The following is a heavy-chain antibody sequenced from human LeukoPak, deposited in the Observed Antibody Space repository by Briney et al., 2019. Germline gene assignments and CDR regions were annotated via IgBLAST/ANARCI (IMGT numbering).Heavy chain of an antibody. D-gene: IGHD3-3*01. CDR1: GFTFSSYG. V-gene: IGHV3-23*01. J-gene: IGHJ1*01. Sequence: GGSLRLSCAASGFTFSSYGMHWVRQAPGKGLEWVSAISGSGGSTYYADSVKGRFTISRDNSKNTLYLQMNSLRAEDTAVYYCAKVCTIFGVVITQYFQHWGQGTLVTVPS. CDR3: AKVCTIFGVVITQYFQH. CDR2: ISGSGGST.